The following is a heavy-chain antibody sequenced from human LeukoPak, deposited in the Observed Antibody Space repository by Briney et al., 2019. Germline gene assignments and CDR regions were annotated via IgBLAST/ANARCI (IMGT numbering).Heavy chain of an antibody. V-gene: IGHV1-69*13. CDR2: IIPIFGTA. CDR1: GGTFSSYA. Sequence: GASVNVSCKASGGTFSSYAISWVRQAPGQGLEWMGGIIPIFGTANYAQKFQGRVTITADESTSTAYMELSSLRSEDTAVYYCARGRPASTLWLQKLFDYWGQGTLVTVSS. D-gene: IGHD4-11*01. J-gene: IGHJ4*02. CDR3: ARGRPASTLWLQKLFDY.